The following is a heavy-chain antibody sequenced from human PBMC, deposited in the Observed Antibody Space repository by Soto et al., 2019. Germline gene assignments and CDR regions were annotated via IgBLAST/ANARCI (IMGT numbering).Heavy chain of an antibody. CDR3: ARSSITIFGVVIMPTYAFDI. Sequence: SVKVSCKASGGTFSSYAISWVRQAPGQGPEWMGGIIPIFGTANYAQKFQGRVTITADESTSTAYMELSSLRSEDTAVYYCARSSITIFGVVIMPTYAFDIWGQGTMVTVSS. V-gene: IGHV1-69*13. J-gene: IGHJ3*02. CDR2: IIPIFGTA. D-gene: IGHD3-3*01. CDR1: GGTFSSYA.